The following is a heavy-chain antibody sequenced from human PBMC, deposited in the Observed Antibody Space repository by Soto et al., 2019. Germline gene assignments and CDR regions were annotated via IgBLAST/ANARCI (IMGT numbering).Heavy chain of an antibody. CDR1: GGTFSSYS. V-gene: IGHV1-69*13. CDR3: ATDYCSSTSCYYPYGMDV. J-gene: IGHJ6*02. CDR2: IIPIFGTA. D-gene: IGHD2-2*01. Sequence: ASVKVSCKASGGTFSSYSISWVLQAPGQGLEWMGGIIPIFGTANYAQKFQGRVTITADESTSTAYMELSSLRSEDTAVYYCATDYCSSTSCYYPYGMDVWGQGTTVTVSS.